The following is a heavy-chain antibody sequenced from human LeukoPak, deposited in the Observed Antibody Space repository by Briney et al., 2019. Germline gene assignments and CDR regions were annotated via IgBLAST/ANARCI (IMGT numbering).Heavy chain of an antibody. D-gene: IGHD1-26*01. CDR3: AKSARIISGSYYLSNWFDP. Sequence: GGSLRLSCAASGFTFSSYAMSWVRQAPGKGLEGVSAISGSGGSTYYADSVKGRFTISRDNSKNTLYLQMNSLRAEDTAVYYCAKSARIISGSYYLSNWFDPWGQGTLVTVSS. V-gene: IGHV3-23*01. CDR2: ISGSGGST. J-gene: IGHJ5*02. CDR1: GFTFSSYA.